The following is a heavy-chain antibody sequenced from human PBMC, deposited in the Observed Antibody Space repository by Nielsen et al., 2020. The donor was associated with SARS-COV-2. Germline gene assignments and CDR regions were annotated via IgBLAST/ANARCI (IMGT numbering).Heavy chain of an antibody. Sequence: SLKISCAASGFTFDDYAMHWVRQAPGKGLEWVSGISWNSGSIGYADSVKGRFTISRDNAKNSLYLRMNSLRAEDTALYYCAKAIGGYSSGWLPDYWGQGTLVTVSS. D-gene: IGHD6-19*01. V-gene: IGHV3-9*01. CDR2: ISWNSGSI. J-gene: IGHJ4*02. CDR1: GFTFDDYA. CDR3: AKAIGGYSSGWLPDY.